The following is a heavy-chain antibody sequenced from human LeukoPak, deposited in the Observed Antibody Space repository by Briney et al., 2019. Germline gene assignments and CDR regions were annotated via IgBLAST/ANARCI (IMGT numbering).Heavy chain of an antibody. V-gene: IGHV1-69*05. CDR1: GGTFSSYA. CDR3: ARGTVATTLRFDFDY. CDR2: IIPIFGTA. Sequence: ASGKVSCKASGGTFSSYAISWVRQAPGQGLEWMGGIIPIFGTANDAQKFQGRVTITTDESTSTAYMELSSLRSEDTAVYYCARGTVATTLRFDFDYWGQGTLVTVSS. J-gene: IGHJ4*02. D-gene: IGHD5-12*01.